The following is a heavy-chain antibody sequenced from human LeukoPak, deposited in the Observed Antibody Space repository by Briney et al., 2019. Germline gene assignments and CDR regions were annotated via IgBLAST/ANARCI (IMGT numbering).Heavy chain of an antibody. CDR1: GFTFSSYW. J-gene: IGHJ4*02. Sequence: GGSLRLSCAASGFTFSSYWMSWVRQAPGKGLEWVSTFSGSGGSTYYADSVKGRFSISRDNSKNTLYLQMNSLRAEDTAAYYCARSGLNRFDYWGQGTLVTVSS. CDR2: FSGSGGST. CDR3: ARSGLNRFDY. V-gene: IGHV3-23*01. D-gene: IGHD2-15*01.